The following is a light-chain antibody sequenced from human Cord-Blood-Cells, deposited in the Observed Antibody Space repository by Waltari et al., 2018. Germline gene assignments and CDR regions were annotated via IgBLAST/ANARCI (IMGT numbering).Light chain of an antibody. CDR1: SSAVGGYNL. V-gene: IGLV2-23*01. J-gene: IGLJ2*01. CDR2: EGS. CDR3: CSYAGSSTYVV. Sequence: QSALTQPASVSGSPGQSITIPCTATSSAVGGYNLFSWYQQHPGKAPKLMIYEGSKLPSGVSNRFSGSKSGNTASLTISGLQAEDEADYYCCSYAGSSTYVVFGGGTKLTVL.